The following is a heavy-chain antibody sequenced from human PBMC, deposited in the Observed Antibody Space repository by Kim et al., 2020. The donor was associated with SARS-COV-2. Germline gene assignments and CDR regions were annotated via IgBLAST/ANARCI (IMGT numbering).Heavy chain of an antibody. CDR2: ISSSGSTI. J-gene: IGHJ6*02. CDR3: ARDNLRYYYDSSGYYYVRDYYYGMDV. CDR1: GFTFSDYY. V-gene: IGHV3-11*01. D-gene: IGHD3-22*01. Sequence: GGSLRLSCAASGFTFSDYYMSWIRQAPGKGLEWVSYISSSGSTIYYADSVKGRFTISRDNAKNSLYLQMNSLRAEDTAVYYCARDNLRYYYDSSGYYYVRDYYYGMDVWGQGTTVTVSS.